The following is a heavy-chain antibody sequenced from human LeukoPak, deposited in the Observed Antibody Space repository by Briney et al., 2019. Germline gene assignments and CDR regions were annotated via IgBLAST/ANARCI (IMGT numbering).Heavy chain of an antibody. CDR1: GGSISSSSYY. CDR2: IYYSGST. J-gene: IGHJ5*02. CDR3: ARGWLVVAAAGKTWFDP. V-gene: IGHV4-39*07. Sequence: SETLSLTCTVSGGSISSSSYYWGWIRQPPGKGLEWIGIIYYSGSTYYNPSLKSRVTISVDTSKNQFSLKLSSVTAADTAVYYCARGWLVVAAAGKTWFDPWGQGTLVTVSS. D-gene: IGHD6-13*01.